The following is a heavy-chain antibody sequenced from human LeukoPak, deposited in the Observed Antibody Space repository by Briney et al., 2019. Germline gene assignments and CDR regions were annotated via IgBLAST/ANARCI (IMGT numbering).Heavy chain of an antibody. J-gene: IGHJ5*02. CDR1: GGSISSSSYY. Sequence: SETLSLTCTVSGGSISSSSYYWGWIRQPPGKGLEWIGSIYYSGSTYYNPSLKSRVTISVDTSKNQFSLKLSSVTAADTAVYYCATAVAGNFDPWGQGTLVTVSS. D-gene: IGHD6-19*01. CDR2: IYYSGST. V-gene: IGHV4-39*07. CDR3: ATAVAGNFDP.